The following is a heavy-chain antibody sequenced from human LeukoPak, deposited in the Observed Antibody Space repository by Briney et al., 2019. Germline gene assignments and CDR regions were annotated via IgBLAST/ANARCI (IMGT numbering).Heavy chain of an antibody. D-gene: IGHD6-6*01. J-gene: IGHJ3*02. CDR3: VREYSSSSGRVFDM. CDR1: GFTFSSYW. CDR2: ISTDGSST. V-gene: IGHV3-74*01. Sequence: GGSLRLSCAASGFTFSSYWMHWVRQAPGKGLVWVSRISTDGSSTNSADSVKGRLTISRDNAKNTLYLQMNSLRAEDTAVYYCVREYSSSSGRVFDMWGQGTMVTVSP.